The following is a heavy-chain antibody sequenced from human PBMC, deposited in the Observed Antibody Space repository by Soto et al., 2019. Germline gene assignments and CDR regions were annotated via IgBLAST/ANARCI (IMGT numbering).Heavy chain of an antibody. CDR2: IYYSGST. Sequence: PSETLSLTCTVSGGSISSYYWSWIRQPPGKGLEWIGYIYYSGSTNYNPSLKSRVAISVDTSKNQFSLKLSSVTAADTAVYYCARDDYYGSGSYPYWGQGTLVTVPS. D-gene: IGHD3-10*01. CDR1: GGSISSYY. V-gene: IGHV4-59*01. CDR3: ARDDYYGSGSYPY. J-gene: IGHJ4*02.